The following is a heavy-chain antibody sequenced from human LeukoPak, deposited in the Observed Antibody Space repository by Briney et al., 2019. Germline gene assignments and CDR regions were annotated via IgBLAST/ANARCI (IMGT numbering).Heavy chain of an antibody. V-gene: IGHV1-2*02. CDR3: ARAQYLTAPAGTFANS. Sequence: ASVKVSCKASGGTFSSYAISWVRQAPGQEFELMGWINPNSGAAHYTQSFQGRVTMTRDTSLSTAYLQLNSLTSDDAAMYYCARAQYLTAPAGTFANSWGQGTLVTVSS. J-gene: IGHJ4*02. CDR2: INPNSGAA. CDR1: GGTFSSYA. D-gene: IGHD6-13*01.